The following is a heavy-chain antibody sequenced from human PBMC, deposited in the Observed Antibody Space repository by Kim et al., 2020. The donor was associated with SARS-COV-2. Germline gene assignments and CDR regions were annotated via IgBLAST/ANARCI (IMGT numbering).Heavy chain of an antibody. D-gene: IGHD7-27*01. J-gene: IGHJ4*02. CDR3: ARTPGY. Sequence: SSSYIYYADSVKGRFTISRDNAKNSLYLQMNSLRAEDTAVYYCARTPGYWGQGTLVTVSS. V-gene: IGHV3-21*01. CDR2: SSSYI.